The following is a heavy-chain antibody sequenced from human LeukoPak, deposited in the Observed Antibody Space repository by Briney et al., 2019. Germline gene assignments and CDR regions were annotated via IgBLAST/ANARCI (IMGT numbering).Heavy chain of an antibody. CDR2: IYYTGST. CDR1: GASISTSNYL. CDR3: ARRYSSGWYVY. J-gene: IGHJ4*02. D-gene: IGHD6-19*01. V-gene: IGHV4-39*01. Sequence: PSETLSLNCTVSGASISTSNYLWGWIRQPPGKGLEWIGSIYYTGSTYYNPSLESRVTISVDTSKNQFSLKLTSMTAADTAVYYCARRYSSGWYVYWGQGTLVTVSS.